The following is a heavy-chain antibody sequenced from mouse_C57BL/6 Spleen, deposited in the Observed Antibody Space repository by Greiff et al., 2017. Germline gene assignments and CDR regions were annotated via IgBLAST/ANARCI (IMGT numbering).Heavy chain of an antibody. V-gene: IGHV1-47*01. CDR2: IHPYNDDT. CDR3: ARGRCCGFAMDY. D-gene: IGHD1-2*01. CDR1: GYTFTTYW. Sequence: VQLQQPGAELVKPGASVKMSCKASGYTFTTYWIAWMKQKHGKSLEWIGYIHPYNDDTKYNEKFKGKATLTVDKSSSTAYLELRRLTSADSAVYYCARGRCCGFAMDYWGQGTSVTSSS. J-gene: IGHJ4*01.